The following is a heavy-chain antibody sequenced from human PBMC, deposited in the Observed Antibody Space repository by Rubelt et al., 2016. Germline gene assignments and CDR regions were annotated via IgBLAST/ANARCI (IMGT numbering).Heavy chain of an antibody. Sequence: QLVESGGGLVQPGGSLRLSCAASGFTFSSYAMSWVRQAPGKGLEWVSAISGSGGSTYYAASVKGRLTSSRYNDKRSLELQRSSLRVEDTAVYYGASDRVGGGQGTLVTVTS. CDR1: GFTFSSYA. V-gene: IGHV3-23*04. CDR2: ISGSGGST. D-gene: IGHD2-2*01. J-gene: IGHJ4*02. CDR3: ASDRVG.